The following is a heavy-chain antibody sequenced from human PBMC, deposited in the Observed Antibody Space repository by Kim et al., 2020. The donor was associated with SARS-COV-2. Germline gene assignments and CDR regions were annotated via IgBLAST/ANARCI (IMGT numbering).Heavy chain of an antibody. J-gene: IGHJ6*02. D-gene: IGHD3-10*01. CDR3: ARGLWFRELLGYYYGMDV. V-gene: IGHV3-66*01. Sequence: VKGRFTSYRDNSKNTLYLQMNSLRAEETAVYYCARGLWFRELLGYYYGMDVWGQGTTVTVSS.